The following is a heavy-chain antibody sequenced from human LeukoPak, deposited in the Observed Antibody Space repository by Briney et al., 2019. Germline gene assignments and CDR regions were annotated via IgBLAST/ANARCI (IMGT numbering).Heavy chain of an antibody. Sequence: GGSLRLSCAASGFTVSSYSMNWVRQAPGKGLEWVSSISRSSNYKYYADSVKGRFTISRDNAKNSLYLQMNSLRAEDTALYYCASSRYDSSGYYGIIGYWGQGTLVTVSS. CDR1: GFTVSSYS. CDR3: ASSRYDSSGYYGIIGY. CDR2: ISRSSNYK. D-gene: IGHD3-22*01. V-gene: IGHV3-21*01. J-gene: IGHJ4*02.